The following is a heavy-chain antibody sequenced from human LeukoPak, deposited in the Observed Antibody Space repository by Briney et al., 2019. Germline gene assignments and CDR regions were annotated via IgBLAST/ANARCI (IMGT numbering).Heavy chain of an antibody. D-gene: IGHD2-2*01. CDR3: ARDCSSSDALDI. V-gene: IGHV4-39*01. CDR2: IYYSGGT. J-gene: IGHJ3*02. Sequence: KPSETLSLTCTVSGGSISSSSYYWGWIRQPPGKGLEWIGSIYYSGGTYYNPSLKSRVTISVDTSKNQFSLKLSSVTAADTAVYYCARDCSSSDALDIWGQGTMVTVSS. CDR1: GGSISSSSYY.